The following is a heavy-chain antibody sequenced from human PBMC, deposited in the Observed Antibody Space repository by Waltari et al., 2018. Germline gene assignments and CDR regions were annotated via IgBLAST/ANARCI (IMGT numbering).Heavy chain of an antibody. D-gene: IGHD1-20*01. J-gene: IGHJ4*02. CDR1: GGTFSSYA. Sequence: QVQLVQSGAEVKKPGSSVKVSCKASGGTFSSYAISWVRPAPGQGLEWVGGVIPIFGTANYAQKFQGRVTITADESTSTAYMELSSLRSEDTAVYYCARDESITGTRWLACYYWGQGTLVTVSS. V-gene: IGHV1-69*01. CDR2: VIPIFGTA. CDR3: ARDESITGTRWLACYY.